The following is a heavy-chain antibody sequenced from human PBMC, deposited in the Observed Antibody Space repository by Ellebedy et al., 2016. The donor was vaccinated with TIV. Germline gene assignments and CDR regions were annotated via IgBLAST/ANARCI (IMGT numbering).Heavy chain of an antibody. D-gene: IGHD2-15*01. CDR2: IIPMFGTV. J-gene: IGHJ4*02. CDR3: AGVPVGGSGYDY. V-gene: IGHV1-69*13. Sequence: AASVKVSCKASGGSFSSYAIRWVRQAPGQGLEWMGGIIPMFGTVSYAQRFQGRVTIIADESTSTAYMELSSLRSEDTAVYYCAGVPVGGSGYDYWGQGTLVTVSP. CDR1: GGSFSSYA.